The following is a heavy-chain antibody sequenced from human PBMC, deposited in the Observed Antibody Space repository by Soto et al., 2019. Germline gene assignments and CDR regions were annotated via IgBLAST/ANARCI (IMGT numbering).Heavy chain of an antibody. Sequence: SQTLSLTRAISGDSVSSNSAAWNWIRQSPSRGLEWLGRTYYRSKWYNDYAVSVKSRITINPDTSKNQFSLQLNSVTPEDTAVYYCARGPLRYFDWLLTYYFDYWGQGTLVTVSS. CDR1: GDSVSSNSAA. CDR3: ARGPLRYFDWLLTYYFDY. J-gene: IGHJ4*02. V-gene: IGHV6-1*01. CDR2: TYYRSKWYN. D-gene: IGHD3-9*01.